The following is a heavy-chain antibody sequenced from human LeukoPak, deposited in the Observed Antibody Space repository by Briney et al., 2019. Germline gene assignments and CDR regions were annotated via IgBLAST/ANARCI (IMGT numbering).Heavy chain of an antibody. J-gene: IGHJ4*02. CDR3: ASRVSFSFDY. CDR1: GYTFTSYQ. Sequence: ASVKVSCKASGYTFTSYQMHWVRQAPGQGLEWMGIINPSGGSTIYAQKFQGRVTMTRDTSTSTVYMELSSLRYEDTAIYYCASRVSFSFDYWGQGTLVTVSS. CDR2: INPSGGST. D-gene: IGHD6-6*01. V-gene: IGHV1-46*01.